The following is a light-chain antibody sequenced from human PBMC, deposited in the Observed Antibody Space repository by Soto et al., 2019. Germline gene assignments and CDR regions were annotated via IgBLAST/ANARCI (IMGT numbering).Light chain of an antibody. CDR1: QSVSSRY. V-gene: IGKV3-20*01. J-gene: IGKJ5*01. CDR2: GAS. CDR3: QQYGGSPPIT. Sequence: EIVLTQSPGTLSLSPGERVTLSCRASQSVSSRYLTWYQQKPGQAPRLLIYGASSRATGIPDRFSGSGSGTDFTLTISRLEPEDFAVYSCQQYGGSPPITFGQGTRLEIK.